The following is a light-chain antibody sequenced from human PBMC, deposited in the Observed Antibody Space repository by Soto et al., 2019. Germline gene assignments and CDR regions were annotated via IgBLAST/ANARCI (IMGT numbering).Light chain of an antibody. CDR3: SSYTSSVTVI. V-gene: IGLV2-14*01. CDR1: SSDIGGYNY. CDR2: DVR. Sequence: QSALTQPASVSGSPGQSITISCTGTSSDIGGYNYISWYQQLPGKAPKFIIYDVRNRPSGVSNRFSGSRSGNTASLTISGLQAEDEADYYCSSYTSSVTVIFGGGTNVTVL. J-gene: IGLJ2*01.